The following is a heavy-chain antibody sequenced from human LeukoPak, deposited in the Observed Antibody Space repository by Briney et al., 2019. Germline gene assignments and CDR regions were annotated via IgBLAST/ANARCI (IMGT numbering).Heavy chain of an antibody. V-gene: IGHV3-30-3*01. CDR2: ISYDGSNK. CDR1: GFTFSSYA. D-gene: IGHD5-24*01. CDR3: AREGRDGYNYLVFFYFDY. Sequence: GRSLRLSCAASGFTFSSYAMHWVRQAPGKGLEWVAVISYDGSNKYYADSVKGRFTISRDNSKNTLYLQMNSLRAEDTAVYYCAREGRDGYNYLVFFYFDYWGQGTLVTVSS. J-gene: IGHJ4*02.